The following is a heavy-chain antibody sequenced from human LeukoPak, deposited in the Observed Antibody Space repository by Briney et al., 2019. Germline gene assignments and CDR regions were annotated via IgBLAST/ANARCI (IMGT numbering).Heavy chain of an antibody. V-gene: IGHV3-15*01. J-gene: IGHJ5*02. D-gene: IGHD2-15*01. CDR3: TTEDIVVVVGAYDP. CDR2: IKSKTDGGTT. Sequence: GGSLRLSCAASGFTFSHAWMTWVRQAPGKGLEWVGRIKSKTDGGTTDYAAHVKGRFTISRDDSKNTLYLQMNSLKIEDTAVYYCTTEDIVVVVGAYDPWGQGTLVTVSS. CDR1: GFTFSHAW.